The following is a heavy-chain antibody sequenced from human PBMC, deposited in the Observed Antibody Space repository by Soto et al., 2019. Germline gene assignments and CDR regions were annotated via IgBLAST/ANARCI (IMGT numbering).Heavy chain of an antibody. CDR1: GFTFSSYG. CDR2: ISYDGSNK. Sequence: QVQLVESGGGVVQPGRSLRLSCAASGFTFSSYGMHWVRQAPGKGLEWVAVISYDGSNKYYADSVKGRFTISRDNSKNTLYLQMNSLRAEDTAVYYCAKNVLLWFGEFRAPNPFDYWGQGTLVTVSS. V-gene: IGHV3-30*18. CDR3: AKNVLLWFGEFRAPNPFDY. J-gene: IGHJ4*02. D-gene: IGHD3-10*01.